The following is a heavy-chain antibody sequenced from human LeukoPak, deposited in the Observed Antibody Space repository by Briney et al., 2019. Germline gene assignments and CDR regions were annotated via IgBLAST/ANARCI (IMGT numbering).Heavy chain of an antibody. D-gene: IGHD7-27*01. CDR2: IKQDGSEK. CDR1: GFTFSSYW. V-gene: IGHV3-7*03. J-gene: IGHJ4*02. Sequence: GGSLRLSCAASGFTFSSYWMSWVRQAPGKGLEWVASIKQDGSEKYYVDSVKGRFTISRDNAKNSLYLQMNSLRAEDTAVYYCARLIPGVYFDYWGQGTLVTVSS. CDR3: ARLIPGVYFDY.